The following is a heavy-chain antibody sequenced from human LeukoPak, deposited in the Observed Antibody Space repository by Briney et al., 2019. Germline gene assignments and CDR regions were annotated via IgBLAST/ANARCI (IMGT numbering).Heavy chain of an antibody. CDR3: AICTAVAGTFWFVQ. Sequence: SLRLSYAASEFTFSYAVMHWVRHARGKGLEWVAVMSYDGSNKYYADSVKGGFTISRDNSKKTLYLQRNSRRADDTAVYYCAICTAVAGTFWFVQWGQGTLVTVSS. D-gene: IGHD6-19*01. J-gene: IGHJ4*02. CDR2: MSYDGSNK. CDR1: EFTFSYAV. V-gene: IGHV3-33*01.